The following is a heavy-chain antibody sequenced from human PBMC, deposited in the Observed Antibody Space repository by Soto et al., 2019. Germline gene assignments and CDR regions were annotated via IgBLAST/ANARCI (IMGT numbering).Heavy chain of an antibody. CDR1: GGSISSGGYS. J-gene: IGHJ5*02. CDR2: IYHSGST. V-gene: IGHV4-30-2*01. D-gene: IGHD3-22*01. CDR3: ARGGYDSSGYYYEGWFDP. Sequence: PSETLSLTCAVSGGSISSGGYSWSWIRQPPGKGLEWIGYIYHSGSTYYNPSLKSRVTISVDRSKNQFSLKLSSVTAADTAVYYCARGGYDSSGYYYEGWFDPWGQGTLVNVS.